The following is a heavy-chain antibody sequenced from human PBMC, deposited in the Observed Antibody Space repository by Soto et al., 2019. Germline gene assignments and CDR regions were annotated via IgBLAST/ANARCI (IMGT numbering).Heavy chain of an antibody. Sequence: PGGSLRLSCAASGFTFSSYAMHWVRQAPGKGLEWVAVISYDGSNKYYADSVKGRFTISRDNSKNTLYLQMNSLRAEDTAVYYCARSHRKNDFWSGFPLGTHYYCYYYGMDVWGQGTTVTVSS. V-gene: IGHV3-30-3*01. CDR1: GFTFSSYA. D-gene: IGHD3-3*01. CDR2: ISYDGSNK. J-gene: IGHJ6*02. CDR3: ARSHRKNDFWSGFPLGTHYYCYYYGMDV.